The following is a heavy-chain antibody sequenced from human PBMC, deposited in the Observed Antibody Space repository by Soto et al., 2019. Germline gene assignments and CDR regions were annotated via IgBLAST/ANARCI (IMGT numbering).Heavy chain of an antibody. CDR2: TYYRSKWYN. J-gene: IGHJ5*02. CDR1: GDSVSSNSAA. CDR3: ERVGLGIFGVFIAREGFAP. D-gene: IGHD3-3*01. Sequence: SQTLSLTCAISGDSVSSNSAAWNWIRQSPSRGLEWLGRTYYRSKWYNDYAVSVKSRITINPDTSKNQFSLQLNSVTPEDTAVYYCERVGLGIFGVFIAREGFAPWGQGTLVPVSS. V-gene: IGHV6-1*01.